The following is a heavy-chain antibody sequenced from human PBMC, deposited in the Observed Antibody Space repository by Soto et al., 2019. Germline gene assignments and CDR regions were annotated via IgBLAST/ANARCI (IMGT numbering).Heavy chain of an antibody. CDR1: GGSISSGGYS. J-gene: IGHJ4*02. CDR3: ARGPSGDKVDY. D-gene: IGHD7-27*01. Sequence: SETLSLTCAVSGGSISSGGYSWSWIRQHPGKGLEWIGYIYYSGSTYYKPSLKSRVTISVDTSKNQFSLKLSSVTPADTAVYYCARGPSGDKVDYWGQGTLVTVSS. V-gene: IGHV4-31*11. CDR2: IYYSGST.